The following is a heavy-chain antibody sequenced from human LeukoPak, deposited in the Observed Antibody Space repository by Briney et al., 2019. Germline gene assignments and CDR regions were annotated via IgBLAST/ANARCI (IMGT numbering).Heavy chain of an antibody. CDR1: GYGFTGYY. CDR2: INPNSGGT. CDR3: ITGGDLFDY. D-gene: IGHD1-1*01. Sequence: ASVKVSCKASGYGFTGYYMHWVRQAPGQGLEWMGWINPNSGGTNYAQKFQGRVTMTRDTSISTAYMELSRLTSDDTAMYYCITGGDLFDYWGQGTLVTVSS. J-gene: IGHJ4*02. V-gene: IGHV1-2*02.